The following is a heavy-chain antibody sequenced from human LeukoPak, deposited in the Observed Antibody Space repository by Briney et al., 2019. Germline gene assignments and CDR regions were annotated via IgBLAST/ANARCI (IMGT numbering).Heavy chain of an antibody. J-gene: IGHJ4*02. D-gene: IGHD5-18*01. CDR1: GFTFSTYW. CDR2: IKQDGSEK. CDR3: AKDLSDPVMVIES. V-gene: IGHV3-7*03. Sequence: PGGSLRLSCAASGFTFSTYWMTWVGQAPGKGLEWVSNIKQDGSEKYYVASVKGRFTISRDNSKNTLYLQMNSLRAEDTAVYYCAKDLSDPVMVIESWGQGTLVTVSS.